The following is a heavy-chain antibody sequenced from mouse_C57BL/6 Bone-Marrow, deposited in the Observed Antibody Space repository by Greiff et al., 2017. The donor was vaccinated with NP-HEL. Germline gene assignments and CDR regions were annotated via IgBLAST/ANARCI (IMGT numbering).Heavy chain of an antibody. CDR2: IYPRSGNT. CDR1: GYTFTSYG. Sequence: VQLQQSGAELARPGASVKLSCKASGYTFTSYGISWVKQRTGQGLEWIGEIYPRSGNTYYNEKFKGKATLTADKSSSTAYMELRSLTSEDSAVYFCARLYETGAMDYWGQGTSVTVSS. V-gene: IGHV1-81*01. D-gene: IGHD2-3*01. CDR3: ARLYETGAMDY. J-gene: IGHJ4*01.